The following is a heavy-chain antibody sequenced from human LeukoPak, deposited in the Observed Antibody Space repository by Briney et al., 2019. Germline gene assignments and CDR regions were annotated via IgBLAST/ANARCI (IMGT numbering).Heavy chain of an antibody. CDR1: GFTFISYW. J-gene: IGHJ4*02. V-gene: IGHV3-7*01. Sequence: GGSLRLSCAASGFTFISYWMSWVRQAPGKGLEWVANIKQDGSEKYYVDSVKGRFTISRDNAKNSLYLQMNSLRAEDTAVYYCARDSGGVIVVVPAAFDYWGQGTLVTVSS. D-gene: IGHD2-2*01. CDR3: ARDSGGVIVVVPAAFDY. CDR2: IKQDGSEK.